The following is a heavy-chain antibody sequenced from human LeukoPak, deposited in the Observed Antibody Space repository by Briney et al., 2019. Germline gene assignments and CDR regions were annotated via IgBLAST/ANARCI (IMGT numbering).Heavy chain of an antibody. V-gene: IGHV4-34*01. D-gene: IGHD3-16*02. J-gene: IGHJ4*02. CDR3: ARAKKGDYDYVWGSYRYTGPRFDY. Sequence: SETLSLTCAVYGGSFSGYYWSWIRQPPGKGLEWIGEINHSGSTNYNPSLKSRVTISVDTSKNQFSLKPSSVTAADTAVYYCARAKKGDYDYVWGSYRYTGPRFDYWGQGTLVTVSS. CDR2: INHSGST. CDR1: GGSFSGYY.